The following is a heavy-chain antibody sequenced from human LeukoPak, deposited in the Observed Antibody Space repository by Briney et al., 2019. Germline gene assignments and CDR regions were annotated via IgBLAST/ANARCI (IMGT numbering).Heavy chain of an antibody. D-gene: IGHD2-15*01. CDR3: ASGGYCSGGSCYDY. CDR2: IYYSGST. V-gene: IGHV4-31*03. CDR1: GGSISSGGYY. Sequence: PSETLSLTCTVSGGSISSGGYYWSWIRQHPGKGLEWIGYIYYSGSTYYNPSLKSRVTMSVDTSKNQFSLKLSSVTAADTAVYYCASGGYCSGGSCYDYWGQGTLVTVSS. J-gene: IGHJ4*02.